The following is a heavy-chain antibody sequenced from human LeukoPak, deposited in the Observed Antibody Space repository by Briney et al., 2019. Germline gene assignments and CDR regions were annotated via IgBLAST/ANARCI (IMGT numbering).Heavy chain of an antibody. CDR2: INPNSGGT. CDR3: ARVLEPPVFGERWSYYYYMDV. D-gene: IGHD3-10*01. CDR1: GYTFTTYA. V-gene: IGHV1-2*02. J-gene: IGHJ6*03. Sequence: GASVKVSCKASGYTFTTYAMNWVRQAPGQGLEWMGWINPNSGGTNYAQKFQGRVTMTRDTSISTAYMELSRLRSDDTAVYYCARVLEPPVFGERWSYYYYMDVWGKGTTVTVSS.